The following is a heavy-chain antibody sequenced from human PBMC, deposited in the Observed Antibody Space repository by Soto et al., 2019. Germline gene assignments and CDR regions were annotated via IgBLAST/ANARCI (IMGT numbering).Heavy chain of an antibody. V-gene: IGHV3-23*01. CDR3: ANGGQRPEYYYYMDV. Sequence: PGGSLRLSCAASGFTFSSYAMSWVRQAPGKGLEWVSAISGSGGSTYYADSVKGRFTISRDNSKNTLYLQMNSLRAEDTAVYYCANGGQRPEYYYYMDVWGKGTTVTVSS. CDR1: GFTFSSYA. J-gene: IGHJ6*03. D-gene: IGHD2-2*01. CDR2: ISGSGGST.